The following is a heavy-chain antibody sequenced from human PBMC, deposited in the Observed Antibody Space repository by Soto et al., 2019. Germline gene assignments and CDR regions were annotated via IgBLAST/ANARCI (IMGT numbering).Heavy chain of an antibody. CDR1: GGPISSGGYY. D-gene: IGHD5-12*01. V-gene: IGHV4-31*03. Sequence: SETLSLTCTVSGGPISSGGYYWSWIRQHPGKGLEWIGYIYYSGSTYYNPSLKSRVTISVDTSKNQFSLKLSSVTAADTAVYWCARDPVDGYAFFDNWGQGALVTVSS. CDR3: ARDPVDGYAFFDN. CDR2: IYYSGST. J-gene: IGHJ5*02.